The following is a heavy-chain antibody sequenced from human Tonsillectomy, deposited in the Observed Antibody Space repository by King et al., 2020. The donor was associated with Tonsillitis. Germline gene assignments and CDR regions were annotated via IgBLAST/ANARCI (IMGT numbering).Heavy chain of an antibody. D-gene: IGHD5-24*01. V-gene: IGHV1-46*01. J-gene: IGHJ4*02. CDR3: ARDPGYNGIDY. CDR2: INPSGGST. Sequence: VQLVESGAEVKKPGASVKVSCKASGHTLTSYYMHWVRQAPGQGLEWMGIINPSGGSTSYAQKFQGRVTMTRDTSTCTVYMELSSLRSEDTAVYYCARDPGYNGIDYWGQGTLVTVSS. CDR1: GHTLTSYY.